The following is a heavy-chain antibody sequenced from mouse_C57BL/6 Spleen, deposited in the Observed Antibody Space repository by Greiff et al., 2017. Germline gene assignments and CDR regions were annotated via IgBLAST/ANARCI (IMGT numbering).Heavy chain of an antibody. CDR2: INYDGSST. J-gene: IGHJ2*01. Sequence: EVQVVESEGGLVQPGSSMKLSCTASGFTFSDYYMAWVRQVPEKGLEWVANINYDGSSTYYLDSLKSRFIISRDNAKNILYLQMSSLKSEDTATYYCARVPYDYGLYYFDYWGQGTTLTVSS. V-gene: IGHV5-16*01. CDR1: GFTFSDYY. D-gene: IGHD2-4*01. CDR3: ARVPYDYGLYYFDY.